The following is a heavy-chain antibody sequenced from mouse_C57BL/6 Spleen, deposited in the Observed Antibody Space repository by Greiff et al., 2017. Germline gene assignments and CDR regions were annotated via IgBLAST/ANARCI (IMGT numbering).Heavy chain of an antibody. D-gene: IGHD2-4*01. V-gene: IGHV3-6*01. CDR1: GYSITSGYY. Sequence: EVHLVESGPGLVKPSQSLSLTCSVTGYSITSGYYWNWIRQFPGNKLEWMGYISYDGSNNYNPSLKNRISITRDTSKNQFFLKLNSVTTEDTATYYCARGGLRLKYWGQGTLVTVSA. J-gene: IGHJ3*01. CDR2: ISYDGSN. CDR3: ARGGLRLKY.